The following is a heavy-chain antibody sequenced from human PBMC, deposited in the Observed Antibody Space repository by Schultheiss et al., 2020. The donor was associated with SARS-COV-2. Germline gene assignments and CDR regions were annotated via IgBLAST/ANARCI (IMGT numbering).Heavy chain of an antibody. CDR1: EYTSTDYY. V-gene: IGHV1-2*02. CDR3: ARAGWELERRGWFDP. D-gene: IGHD1-1*01. Sequence: ASVKVSCKASEYTSTDYYMHWVRQAPGQGLEWMGWINPNNGDTNYAQKFQGRVTMTRDTSINTAYMELSRLRSDDTAVYYCARAGWELERRGWFDPWGQGTLVTVSS. J-gene: IGHJ5*02. CDR2: INPNNGDT.